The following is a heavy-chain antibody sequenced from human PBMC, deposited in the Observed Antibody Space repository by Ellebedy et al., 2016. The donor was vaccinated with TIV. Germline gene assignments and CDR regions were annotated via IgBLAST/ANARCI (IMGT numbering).Heavy chain of an antibody. CDR3: ASAIKFGMRQKNYYYYGMDV. CDR2: IIPMLGIG. CDR1: GGTFGSNA. V-gene: IGHV1-69*04. Sequence: AASVKVSCKASGGTFGSNAISWVRQAPGQGLEWMGTIIPMLGIGNYAQNFQGRVTMIADKSTNTAYMELSSLRSEDTAVYYCASAIKFGMRQKNYYYYGMDVWGQGTSVTVSS. J-gene: IGHJ6*02. D-gene: IGHD3-10*01.